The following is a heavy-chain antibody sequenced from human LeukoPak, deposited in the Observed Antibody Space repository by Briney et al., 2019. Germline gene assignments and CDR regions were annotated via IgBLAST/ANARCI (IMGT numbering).Heavy chain of an antibody. CDR1: GFTFSSYG. V-gene: IGHV3-48*01. D-gene: IGHD1-26*01. CDR2: ISSSRGTI. Sequence: GGSRSLSCAASGFTFSSYGMAWVRQAAGKGREWVSYISSSRGTIYYGGSVKGRFTTSRNNDKNPLYLQSNSLTAEDTAVYYRARSLVVGATYPYHRGQGTLVTVSS. CDR3: ARSLVVGATYPYH. J-gene: IGHJ4*02.